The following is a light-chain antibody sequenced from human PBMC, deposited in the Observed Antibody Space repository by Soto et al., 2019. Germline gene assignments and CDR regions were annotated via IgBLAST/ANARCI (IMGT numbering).Light chain of an antibody. CDR2: AAS. CDR3: QQYGTSLPFT. V-gene: IGKV3-20*01. J-gene: IGKJ2*01. Sequence: ELVLTQSPGTLSLSPGERATLSCRASQSVSSSYLAWYQQKPGQAPRLLIYAASSRATGIPVRFSGSGSGTDFTLTISRLEPEDFAVYFCQQYGTSLPFTFGQGTKVEIK. CDR1: QSVSSSY.